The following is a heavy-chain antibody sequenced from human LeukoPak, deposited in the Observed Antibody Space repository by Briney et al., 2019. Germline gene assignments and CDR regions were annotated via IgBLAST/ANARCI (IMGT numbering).Heavy chain of an antibody. J-gene: IGHJ3*02. CDR3: ARSTMEAFDI. CDR2: IYYSGST. Sequence: SETLSLTCTISGGSISSYYWSWIRQPPGKGLEWIGYIYYSGSTNYNPSLKSRVTISVDTSKNQFSLKLSSVTAADTAVYYCARSTMEAFDIWGQGTMLTVSS. D-gene: IGHD5/OR15-5a*01. V-gene: IGHV4-59*01. CDR1: GGSISSYY.